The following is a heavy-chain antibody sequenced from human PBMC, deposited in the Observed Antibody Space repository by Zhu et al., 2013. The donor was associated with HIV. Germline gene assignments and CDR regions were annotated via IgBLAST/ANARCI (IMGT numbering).Heavy chain of an antibody. V-gene: IGHV1-2*02. J-gene: IGHJ6*03. CDR3: ARDPSTRYYTDV. CDR2: INPKNGGT. Sequence: QVQLVQSGADLKEPGASVKVSCKPSGYRFTAYYIHWVRQAPGKGIEWMGWINPKNGGTKLAQTFRDRIFVTRDTSINTIYMELRSLTSDDTAVYYCARDPSTRYYTDVWGKGTTVIVSS. CDR1: GYRFTAYY. D-gene: IGHD4-17*01.